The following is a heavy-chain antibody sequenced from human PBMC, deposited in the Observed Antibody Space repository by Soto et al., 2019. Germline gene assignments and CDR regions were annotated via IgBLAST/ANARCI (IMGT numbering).Heavy chain of an antibody. CDR1: GGSFSGYY. CDR2: INHSGST. CDR3: AREGRDIVVVVAATAAFDI. J-gene: IGHJ3*02. Sequence: PSETLSLTCAVYGGSFSGYYWSWIRQPPGKGLEWIGEINHSGSTNYNPSLKSRVTISVDTSKNQFSLKLSSVTAADTAVYYCAREGRDIVVVVAATAAFDIWGQGTMVTVS. V-gene: IGHV4-34*01. D-gene: IGHD2-15*01.